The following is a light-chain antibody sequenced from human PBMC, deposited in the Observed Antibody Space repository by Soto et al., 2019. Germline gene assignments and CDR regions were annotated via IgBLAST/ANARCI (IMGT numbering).Light chain of an antibody. CDR3: QSFDSSSVV. V-gene: IGLV1-40*01. J-gene: IGLJ2*01. CDR1: NSNIGAGYD. CDR2: NNS. Sequence: QSVLTQPPSVSGAPGQRVTISCTGSNSNIGAGYDVHWYQQLPGTAPKLLISNNSNRPSGVPDRFSGSKSGTLASLAITGLQAEDEADYYCQSFDSSSVVFGGGTKVTVL.